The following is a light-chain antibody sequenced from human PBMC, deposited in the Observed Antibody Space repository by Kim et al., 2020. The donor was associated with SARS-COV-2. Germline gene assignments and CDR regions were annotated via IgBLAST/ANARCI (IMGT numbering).Light chain of an antibody. Sequence: QRVTISCSGSSSNIGSNYVYWYQQLPGAAPKLLIYENYQRPSGVPDRFSGSKSGTSASLAISGLRSEDEADYYCAAWDKSLSVHYVFGTGTKVTVL. CDR2: ENY. CDR3: AAWDKSLSVHYV. J-gene: IGLJ1*01. CDR1: SSNIGSNY. V-gene: IGLV1-47*01.